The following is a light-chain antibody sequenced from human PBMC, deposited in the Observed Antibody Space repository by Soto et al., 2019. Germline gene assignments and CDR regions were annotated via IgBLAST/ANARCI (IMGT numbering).Light chain of an antibody. V-gene: IGKV4-1*01. CDR1: XXXLYXSNNKNY. CDR2: WAS. CDR3: QQYESTPPT. J-gene: IGKJ2*01. Sequence: DIVMXQXPDXLXVSLXEXXTIXCKXSXXXLYXSNNKNYLAWYQQRPGQPPKLLIYWASTRESGVPDRFSGSGSGTDFTLTITSLQAEDVAVYYCQQYESTPPTFGQGTKLEIK.